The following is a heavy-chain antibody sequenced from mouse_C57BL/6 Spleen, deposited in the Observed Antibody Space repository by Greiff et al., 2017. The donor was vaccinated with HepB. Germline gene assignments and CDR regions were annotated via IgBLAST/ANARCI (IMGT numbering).Heavy chain of an antibody. CDR2: IDPSDSST. CDR3: ARGGYYGSSYAMDY. D-gene: IGHD1-1*01. Sequence: QVQLKQPGAELVRPGTSVKLSCKASGYTFTSYWMHWVKQRPGQGLEWIGVIDPSDSSTNYNQKFKGKATLTVDTSSSTADMQLSSLTSEDAAVYYCARGGYYGSSYAMDYWGQGTSVTVSS. V-gene: IGHV1-59*01. CDR1: GYTFTSYW. J-gene: IGHJ4*01.